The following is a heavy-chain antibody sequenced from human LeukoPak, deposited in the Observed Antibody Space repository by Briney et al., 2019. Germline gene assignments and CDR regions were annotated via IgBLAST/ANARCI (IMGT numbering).Heavy chain of an antibody. Sequence: GGSLRLSCTASGFTFSIYAMNWVRQAPGKGLEWVSVIGGSADSADYADSVKGRFTISRDNAKNSLYLQMNSLRAEDTAVYYCAELGITMIGGVWGKGTTVTISS. V-gene: IGHV3-23*01. CDR1: GFTFSIYA. CDR2: IGGSADSA. D-gene: IGHD3-10*02. CDR3: AELGITMIGGV. J-gene: IGHJ6*04.